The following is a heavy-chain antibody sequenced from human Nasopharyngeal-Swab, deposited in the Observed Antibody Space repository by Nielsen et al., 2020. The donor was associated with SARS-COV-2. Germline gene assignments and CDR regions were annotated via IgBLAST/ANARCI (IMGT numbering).Heavy chain of an antibody. J-gene: IGHJ4*02. V-gene: IGHV3-53*01. CDR3: ASHISLRYFDY. CDR2: IYSGGST. CDR1: GFTVTSSY. Sequence: GESLKISCAASGFTVTSSYMSWVRQAPGKGLEWVSVIYSGGSTYCGDSVKGRFTISRDNSKNTLYLQMNSLRAEDTAVFYCASHISLRYFDYWGQGTLVTVSS. D-gene: IGHD3-16*01.